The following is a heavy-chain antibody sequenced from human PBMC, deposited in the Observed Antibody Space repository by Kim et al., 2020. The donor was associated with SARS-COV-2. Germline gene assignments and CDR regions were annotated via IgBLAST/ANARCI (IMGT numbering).Heavy chain of an antibody. CDR3: ARAQSNYDFWSGSPLYYYYYMDV. CDR2: ISSSGSTI. Sequence: GGSLRLSCAASGFTFSSYEMNWVRQAPGKGLEWVSYISSSGSTIYYADSVKGRFTISRDNAKNSLYLQMNSLRAEDTAVYYCARAQSNYDFWSGSPLYYYYYMDVWGKGTTVTVSS. J-gene: IGHJ6*03. V-gene: IGHV3-48*03. CDR1: GFTFSSYE. D-gene: IGHD3-3*01.